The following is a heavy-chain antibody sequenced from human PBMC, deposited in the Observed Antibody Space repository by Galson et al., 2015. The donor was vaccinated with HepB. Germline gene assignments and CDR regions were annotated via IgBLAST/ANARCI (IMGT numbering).Heavy chain of an antibody. J-gene: IGHJ4*02. V-gene: IGHV1-3*01. CDR1: GYTFTSYA. CDR2: IDAGNGNT. D-gene: IGHD2-15*01. CDR3: ARSFPIYSGKFDY. Sequence: SVKVSCKASGYTFTSYAMHWVRQAPGQRLEWMGWIDAGNGNTKYSQKFQGRVTITRDTSASTAYMELSSLRSEDTAVYYCARSFPIYSGKFDYWGQGTLVTVSS.